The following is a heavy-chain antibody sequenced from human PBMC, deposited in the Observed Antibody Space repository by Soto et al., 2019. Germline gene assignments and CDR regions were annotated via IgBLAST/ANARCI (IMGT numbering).Heavy chain of an antibody. Sequence: ASVKVSCKASGYTFTSFGVSWLRQAPGQGPEWMGWISGYNGKTKYTQKVQGRVTLTTDTSTATAYMELRSLRSDDAAVYFCARDKMIDDFGLGSFDYWGQGTVVTVSS. V-gene: IGHV1-18*04. CDR2: ISGYNGKT. CDR1: GYTFTSFG. D-gene: IGHD3-10*01. CDR3: ARDKMIDDFGLGSFDY. J-gene: IGHJ4*02.